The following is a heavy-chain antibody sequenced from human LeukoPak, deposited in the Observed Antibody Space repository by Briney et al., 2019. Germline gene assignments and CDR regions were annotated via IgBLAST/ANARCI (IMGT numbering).Heavy chain of an antibody. Sequence: GGSLRLSCAASGFSFSDYSMNWVRQAPGKGLEWVSYISSSSSTIYYAVSVKGRFTISRDNAKNSMYLQMDSLRAEDTAVYYCARDRDSIYPGGPFDYWGQGTLVTVSS. V-gene: IGHV3-48*01. CDR3: ARDRDSIYPGGPFDY. CDR2: ISSSSSTI. J-gene: IGHJ4*02. D-gene: IGHD3-16*01. CDR1: GFSFSDYS.